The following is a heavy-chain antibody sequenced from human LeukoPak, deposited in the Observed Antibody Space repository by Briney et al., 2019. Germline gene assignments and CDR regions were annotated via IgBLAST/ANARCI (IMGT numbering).Heavy chain of an antibody. CDR2: IGRSSRDM. V-gene: IGHV3-21*01. CDR1: GFTFSSST. Sequence: KPGGSLRLSCAASGFTFSSSTMNWVRQAPGKGLEWVSSIGRSSRDMYYADSVRGRFTISRDNGKNSLYLQMNSLRAEDTAVYYCARGGNLENWGRGTLVTVSS. CDR3: ARGGNLEN. J-gene: IGHJ4*02. D-gene: IGHD1-14*01.